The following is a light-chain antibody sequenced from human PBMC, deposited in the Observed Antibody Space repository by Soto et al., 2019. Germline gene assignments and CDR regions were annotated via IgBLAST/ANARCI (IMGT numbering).Light chain of an antibody. CDR3: QKYNSAPRT. V-gene: IGKV1-27*01. Sequence: DIQMTQSPSSLSASVGDRVTITCRASQGISNFLAWYQQKPGKVPKLLIYAASTLQAGVPSRFSGSGSGTEFTLTISSLQPEDVATYYCQKYNSAPRTFGQGTKVEIK. J-gene: IGKJ1*01. CDR1: QGISNF. CDR2: AAS.